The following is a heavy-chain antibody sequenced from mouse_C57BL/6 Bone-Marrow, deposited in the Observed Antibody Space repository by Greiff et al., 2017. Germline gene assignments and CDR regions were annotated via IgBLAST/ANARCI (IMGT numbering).Heavy chain of an antibody. CDR3: ARWRIYDGSPIDY. Sequence: QVQLQQSGPELVRPGVSVKISCKGSGYTFTDYAMHWVKQSHAKSLEWIGVISTYYGDDSYNQKFNDKATMTVDKSSSTAYMALARQTSEDSSVYYCARWRIYDGSPIDYWGQGTTLTVSS. CDR1: GYTFTDYA. D-gene: IGHD2-3*01. CDR2: ISTYYGDD. V-gene: IGHV1-67*01. J-gene: IGHJ2*01.